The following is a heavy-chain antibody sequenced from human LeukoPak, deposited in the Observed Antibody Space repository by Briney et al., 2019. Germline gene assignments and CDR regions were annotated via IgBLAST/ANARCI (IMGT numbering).Heavy chain of an antibody. Sequence: SETLSLTCAVYGGSFSGYYWSWIRQPPGKGLEWIGEINHSGSTNYNPSLKSRVTISVDTSKNQFSLKLSSVTAADTAVYYCARGGRSLVAAQFDHWGRGTLVTVSS. CDR1: GGSFSGYY. CDR2: INHSGST. V-gene: IGHV4-34*01. CDR3: ARGGRSLVAAQFDH. D-gene: IGHD2-15*01. J-gene: IGHJ2*01.